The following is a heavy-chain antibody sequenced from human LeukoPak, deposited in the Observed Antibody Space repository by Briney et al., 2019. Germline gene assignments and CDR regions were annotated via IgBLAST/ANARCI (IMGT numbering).Heavy chain of an antibody. CDR3: ASGDYDSSGYYYLSRDY. CDR2: INSDGSST. CDR1: GFTFSSYW. D-gene: IGHD3-22*01. V-gene: IGHV3-74*01. Sequence: GGSLRLSCAASGFTFSSYWMHWVRQAPGKGLVWVSRINSDGSSTSYADSVKGRFTISRDNAKNTLYLQMNSLSAEDTAVYYCASGDYDSSGYYYLSRDYWGQGTLVTVSS. J-gene: IGHJ4*02.